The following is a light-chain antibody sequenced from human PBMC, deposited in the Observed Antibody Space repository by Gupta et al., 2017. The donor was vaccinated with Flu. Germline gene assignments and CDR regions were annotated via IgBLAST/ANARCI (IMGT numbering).Light chain of an antibody. J-gene: IGLJ2*01. CDR2: RNN. V-gene: IGLV1-47*01. CDR1: SSNIGSNF. CDR3: AAWDDSLSAVV. Sequence: RGTIAVSGSSSNIGSNFVYWYQQHPGTAPKLLIYRNNQRPSGVPDRFSGSKSGTSASLAISGLRSEDEADYYCAAWDDSLSAVVFGGGTKLTVL.